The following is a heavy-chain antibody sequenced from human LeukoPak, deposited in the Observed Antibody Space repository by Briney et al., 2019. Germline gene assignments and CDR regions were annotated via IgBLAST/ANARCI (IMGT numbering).Heavy chain of an antibody. CDR2: IYPGDSDT. J-gene: IGHJ4*02. Sequence: PGESLKISCKGSGYSFTSYWIGWVRQMPGKGLEWMGIIYPGDSDTRYSPSFQGQVTISADKSISTAYLQWSSLKASDTAMYYWARGKYCRGGSCYSGRYLDYGAKGPLVTVSS. CDR1: GYSFTSYW. V-gene: IGHV5-51*01. CDR3: ARGKYCRGGSCYSGRYLDY. D-gene: IGHD2-15*01.